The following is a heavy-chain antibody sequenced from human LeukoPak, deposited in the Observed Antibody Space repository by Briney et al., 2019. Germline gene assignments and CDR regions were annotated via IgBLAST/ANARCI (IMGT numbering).Heavy chain of an antibody. CDR1: GGSISSYY. V-gene: IGHV4-39*07. Sequence: KSSETLSLTCTVSGGSISSYYWSWIRQPPGKGLEWIGSIYYSGSTYYNPSLKSRVTISVDTSKNQFSLKLSSVTAADTAVYYCARIYGAPLGWGQGTLVTVSS. D-gene: IGHD4-17*01. CDR2: IYYSGST. CDR3: ARIYGAPLG. J-gene: IGHJ4*02.